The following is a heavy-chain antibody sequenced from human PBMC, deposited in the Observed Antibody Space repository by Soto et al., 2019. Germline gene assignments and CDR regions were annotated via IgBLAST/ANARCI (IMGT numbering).Heavy chain of an antibody. D-gene: IGHD2-21*02. Sequence: GESLKISCAASGFTFSSYAMHWVRQAPGKGLEWVAVISYDGSNKYYADSVKGRFTISRDNSKNTLYLQMNSLRAEDTAVYYCARDRGPIVVVTAIHYYYGMDVWGQGTTVTVSS. V-gene: IGHV3-30*04. J-gene: IGHJ6*02. CDR3: ARDRGPIVVVTAIHYYYGMDV. CDR1: GFTFSSYA. CDR2: ISYDGSNK.